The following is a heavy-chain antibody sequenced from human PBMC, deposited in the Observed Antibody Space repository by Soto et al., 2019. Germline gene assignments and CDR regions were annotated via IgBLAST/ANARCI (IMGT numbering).Heavy chain of an antibody. J-gene: IGHJ5*02. CDR1: GGSFSGYY. V-gene: IGHV4-34*01. CDR2: INHSGST. Sequence: SETLSLTCAVYGGSFSGYYWSWIRQPPGKGLEWIGEINHSGSTNYNPSLKSRVTISVDTSKNQFSLKLSSVTAADTAVYYCARGRRSNWFDPRGQRTLVTVSS. CDR3: ARGRRSNWFDP.